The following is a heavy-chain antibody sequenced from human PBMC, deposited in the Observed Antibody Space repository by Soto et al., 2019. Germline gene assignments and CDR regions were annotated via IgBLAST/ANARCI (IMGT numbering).Heavy chain of an antibody. V-gene: IGHV3-23*01. D-gene: IGHD6-19*01. CDR1: GFNFTSHP. CDR2: IRESGDGR. J-gene: IGHJ4*02. CDR3: ARVPAVAPYYFDY. Sequence: GVSMRVSCAASGFNFTSHPMSWLRQAPGKGLEWVSSIRESGDGRYYADSVNGRFTISRDNSKNTVYLQMNSLRAEDTAVYYCARVPAVAPYYFDYWGQGTLVTVSS.